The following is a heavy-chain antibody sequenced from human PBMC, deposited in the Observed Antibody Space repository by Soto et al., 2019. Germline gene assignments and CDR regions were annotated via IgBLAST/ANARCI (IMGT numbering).Heavy chain of an antibody. D-gene: IGHD5-12*01. CDR1: GYTFSSYA. CDR3: ARDTGGGYGRPYYFDC. CDR2: INAGNGNT. J-gene: IGHJ4*02. V-gene: IGHV1-3*01. Sequence: ASVKVSCKASGYTFSSYAMHWVRQAPGQRLEWMGWINAGNGNTKYSQKFQGRVTITRDTSASTAYMELSSLRSEDTAVYYGARDTGGGYGRPYYFDCCGQGALVTVSS.